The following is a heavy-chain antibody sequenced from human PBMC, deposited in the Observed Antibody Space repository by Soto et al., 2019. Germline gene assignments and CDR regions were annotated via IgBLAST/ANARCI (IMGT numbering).Heavy chain of an antibody. J-gene: IGHJ3*02. V-gene: IGHV3-73*01. CDR1: GFTFSGSA. CDR3: TRRGYCSGGSCYGSKGIDAFDI. CDR2: IRSKANSYAT. Sequence: GGSLRLSCAASGFTFSGSAMHWVRQASGKGLEWVGRIRSKANSYATAYAASVKGRFTISRDDSKNTAYLQMNSLKTEDTAVYYCTRRGYCSGGSCYGSKGIDAFDIWGQGTMVTVSS. D-gene: IGHD2-15*01.